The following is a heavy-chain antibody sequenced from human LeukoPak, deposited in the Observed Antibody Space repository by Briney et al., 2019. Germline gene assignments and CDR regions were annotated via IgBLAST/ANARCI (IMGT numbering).Heavy chain of an antibody. V-gene: IGHV3-7*01. Sequence: PGWSLRLSCAASGFTFSSYWMSWVRQAPGKGLEGVANIKQDGSENYYVDSVKGRFTISRDNAKNSLYLQMNSLRAEDTAVYYCARAAQHYYDTRWGQGTLVTVSS. CDR3: ARAAQHYYDTR. CDR2: IKQDGSEN. J-gene: IGHJ4*02. CDR1: GFTFSSYW. D-gene: IGHD3-22*01.